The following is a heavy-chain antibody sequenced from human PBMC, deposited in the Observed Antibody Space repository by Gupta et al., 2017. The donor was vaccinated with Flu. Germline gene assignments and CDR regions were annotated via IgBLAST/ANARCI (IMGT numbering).Heavy chain of an antibody. CDR1: SGSFSGYS. CDR2: IIHGGGT. J-gene: IGHJ5*02. Sequence: QVQLQQWGAGLLRPSETLSLTCGVYSGSFSGYSSSWIRQPPGKGLEWIGEIIHGGGTNFNPSLKSRVSISVDTSKNQFSLKMTSLTAADTAVYYCARGVSWFDPWGQGTLVTVSS. CDR3: ARGVSWFDP. V-gene: IGHV4-34*01.